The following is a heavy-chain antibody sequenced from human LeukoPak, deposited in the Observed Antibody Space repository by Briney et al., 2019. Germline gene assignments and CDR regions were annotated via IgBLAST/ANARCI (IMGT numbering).Heavy chain of an antibody. CDR1: GFTFSSYS. CDR2: ISSSSSTI. J-gene: IGHJ4*02. Sequence: PGRSLRLSCAASGFTFSSYSMNWVRQAPGKGLEWVSYISSSSSTIYYADSVKGRFTISRDNAKNSLYLQMNSLRAEDTAVYYCARGEYGYSYGRTRFDYWGQGTLVTVSS. CDR3: ARGEYGYSYGRTRFDY. V-gene: IGHV3-48*04. D-gene: IGHD5-18*01.